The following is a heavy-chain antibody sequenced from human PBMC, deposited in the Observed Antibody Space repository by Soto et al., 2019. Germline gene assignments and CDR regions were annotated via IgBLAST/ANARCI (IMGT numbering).Heavy chain of an antibody. D-gene: IGHD3-3*01. J-gene: IGHJ4*02. Sequence: SETLSLTCTVSGGSISSSSYYWGWIRQPPGKGLEWIANMYHSGKTYYNPSLKSRVTISVDTSKNQFSLKLSSVTAADTVVYYCARHLAWSGYYVDSWGQGTLVTVSS. CDR2: MYHSGKT. V-gene: IGHV4-39*01. CDR3: ARHLAWSGYYVDS. CDR1: GGSISSSSYY.